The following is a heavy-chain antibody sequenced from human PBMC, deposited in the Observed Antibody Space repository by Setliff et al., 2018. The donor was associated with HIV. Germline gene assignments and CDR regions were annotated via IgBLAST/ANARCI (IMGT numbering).Heavy chain of an antibody. CDR2: IYTSGLT. Sequence: PSETLSLTCTVSGGSINSGGYYWVWIRQPALKGLEWIGRIYTSGLTNYNPSLKSRVTISVDTSKNQVSLKLSSVTASDTAVYYCARARYIGIRGDAGMDVWGPGTTVTVSS. CDR1: GGSINSGGYY. CDR3: ARARYIGIRGDAGMDV. J-gene: IGHJ6*02. D-gene: IGHD3-10*01. V-gene: IGHV4-61*02.